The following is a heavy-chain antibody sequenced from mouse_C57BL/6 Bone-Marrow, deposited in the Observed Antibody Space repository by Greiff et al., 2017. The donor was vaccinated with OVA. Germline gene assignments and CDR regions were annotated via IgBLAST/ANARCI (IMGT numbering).Heavy chain of an antibody. J-gene: IGHJ2*01. Sequence: EVKLMESGGGLVQPGGSLKLSCAASGFTFSDYYMYWVRQTPEKRLEWVAYISNGGGSTYYPDTVKGRFTISRDNAKNTLYLQMSRLKSEDTAMYYCARHQRDYYGSSYDYFDYWGQGTTLTVSS. D-gene: IGHD1-1*01. CDR3: ARHQRDYYGSSYDYFDY. CDR1: GFTFSDYY. V-gene: IGHV5-12*01. CDR2: ISNGGGST.